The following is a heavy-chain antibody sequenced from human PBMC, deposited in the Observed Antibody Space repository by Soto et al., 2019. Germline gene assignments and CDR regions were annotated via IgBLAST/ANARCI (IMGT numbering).Heavy chain of an antibody. J-gene: IGHJ6*04. Sequence: PGWSLRLSCAASGFTFSSYEMNLVRQAPGKGLEWVSYISSSGSTIYYADSVKGRFTISRDNAKNSLYLQMNSLRAEDTAVYYCARDCRYGDYFLYDYYGMEVWDKGTKFTVSS. CDR3: ARDCRYGDYFLYDYYGMEV. V-gene: IGHV3-48*03. CDR1: GFTFSSYE. CDR2: ISSSGSTI. D-gene: IGHD4-17*01.